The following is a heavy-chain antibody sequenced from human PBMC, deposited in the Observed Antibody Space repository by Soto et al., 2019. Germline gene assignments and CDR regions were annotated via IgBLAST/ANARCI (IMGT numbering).Heavy chain of an antibody. CDR1: GYTFTGYY. CDR2: INPNSGGT. V-gene: IGHV1-2*04. Sequence: GASVKVSCKASGYTFTGYYMHWVRQAPGQGLEWMGWINPNSGGTNYAQKFQGWVTMTRDTSISTAYMELSRLRSDDTAVYYCASGLLWFGAYAFDIWGQGTMVTVSS. D-gene: IGHD3-10*01. CDR3: ASGLLWFGAYAFDI. J-gene: IGHJ3*02.